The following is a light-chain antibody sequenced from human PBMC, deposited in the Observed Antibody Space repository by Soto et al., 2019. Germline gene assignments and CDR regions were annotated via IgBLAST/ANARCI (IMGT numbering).Light chain of an antibody. CDR2: KAS. Sequence: DIQMTQSPSTLSASVGDRFTITCRASQSIRSWLAWYQQRPGKDPKRLIRKASTLESGVPSRLSGSGSGADFTLTIISLQPEDSATYYCQQYDRYPYTFGQGPKLELK. J-gene: IGKJ2*01. CDR3: QQYDRYPYT. V-gene: IGKV1-5*03. CDR1: QSIRSW.